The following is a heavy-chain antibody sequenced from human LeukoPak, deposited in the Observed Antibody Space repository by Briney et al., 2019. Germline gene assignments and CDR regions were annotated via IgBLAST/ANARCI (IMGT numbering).Heavy chain of an antibody. D-gene: IGHD6-19*01. CDR1: GGTFSSYA. CDR2: IIPIFGTA. J-gene: IGHJ3*02. V-gene: IGHV1-69*06. CDR3: ARERVEQWLVLHDAFDI. Sequence: ASVKVSCKASGGTFSSYAISWVRQAPGQGLEWMGGIIPIFGTANYAQKFQGRVTITADKSTSTAYMELSSLRSEDTAVYYCARERVEQWLVLHDAFDIWGQGTMVTVSS.